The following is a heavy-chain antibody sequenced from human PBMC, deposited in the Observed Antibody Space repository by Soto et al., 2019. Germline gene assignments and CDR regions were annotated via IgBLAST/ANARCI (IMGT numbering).Heavy chain of an antibody. V-gene: IGHV4-30-4*01. J-gene: IGHJ4*02. Sequence: SETLSLTCTVSGGSISSGDYYWSWIRQPPGKGLEWIGYIYYSGSTYYNPSLKSRVTISVDTSKNQFSLKLSSVTAADTAVYYCARSLWELKGLTSPFDYWGQGTLVTVSS. CDR1: GGSISSGDYY. CDR2: IYYSGST. D-gene: IGHD1-26*01. CDR3: ARSLWELKGLTSPFDY.